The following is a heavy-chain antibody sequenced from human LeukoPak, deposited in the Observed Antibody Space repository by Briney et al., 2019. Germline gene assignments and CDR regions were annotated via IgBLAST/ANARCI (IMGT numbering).Heavy chain of an antibody. V-gene: IGHV3-48*01. CDR2: ISSSSSTI. J-gene: IGHJ4*02. CDR1: GFTFSSYS. CDR3: ARDLGGNAPDY. D-gene: IGHD4-23*01. Sequence: GGPLRLSCAASGFTFSSYSMNWVRQAPGKGLEWVSYISSSSSTIYYADSVKGRFTISRDNAKNSLYLQMNSLRAEDTAVYYCARDLGGNAPDYWGQGTLVTVSS.